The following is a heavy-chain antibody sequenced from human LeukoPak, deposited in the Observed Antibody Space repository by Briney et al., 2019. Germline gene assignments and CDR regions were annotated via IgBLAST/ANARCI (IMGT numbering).Heavy chain of an antibody. J-gene: IGHJ5*02. CDR3: AREGGSGWYSGWFDP. CDR2: IRYDGSNK. D-gene: IGHD6-19*01. Sequence: GGSLRLSCAASGFTFSSYGMHWVRQAPGKGLEWAAFIRYDGSNKYYADSVKGRFTISRDNAENSLYLQMNSLRAEDTAVYYCAREGGSGWYSGWFDPWGQGTLVTVSS. CDR1: GFTFSSYG. V-gene: IGHV3-30*02.